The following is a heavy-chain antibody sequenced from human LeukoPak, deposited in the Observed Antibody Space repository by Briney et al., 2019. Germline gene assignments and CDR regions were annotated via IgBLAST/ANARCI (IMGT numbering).Heavy chain of an antibody. Sequence: SETLSLTCTVSGGSISSYYWSWIRQPAGKGLEWIGRIYTSGSTNYNPSLKSRVTMSVDTSKNQFSLKLSSVTAADTAVYYCARVGAAHYYDSSGYPDAFDIWGQGTMVTVSS. D-gene: IGHD3-22*01. J-gene: IGHJ3*02. V-gene: IGHV4-4*07. CDR3: ARVGAAHYYDSSGYPDAFDI. CDR2: IYTSGST. CDR1: GGSISSYY.